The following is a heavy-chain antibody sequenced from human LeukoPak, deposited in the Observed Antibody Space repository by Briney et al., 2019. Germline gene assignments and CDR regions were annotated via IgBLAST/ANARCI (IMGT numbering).Heavy chain of an antibody. CDR1: GFTFSSYN. CDR2: ISSGSSAI. V-gene: IGHV3-21*01. D-gene: IGHD3-16*01. J-gene: IGHJ4*02. CDR3: ARAPSSFYDYLNLDY. Sequence: PGGSLRLSCAASGFTFSSYNMTWVRQAPGKGLEWVSIISSGSSAIFSADALKGRFTISRDDAKNLLYLDMNSLRAEDTAVYYCARAPSSFYDYLNLDYWGQGTLVTVSS.